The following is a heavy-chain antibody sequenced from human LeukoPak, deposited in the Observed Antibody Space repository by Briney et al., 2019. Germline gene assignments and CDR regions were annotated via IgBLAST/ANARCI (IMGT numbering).Heavy chain of an antibody. D-gene: IGHD3-22*01. CDR3: AKTGSSGYYYDLDY. CDR1: GFTFSSYG. J-gene: IGHJ4*02. CDR2: IRYDGSNK. Sequence: PGGSLRLSCAASGFTFSSYGMHWVRQAPGKGLEWVAFIRYDGSNKYYADSVKGRFTISRDNSKNTLYLQMNSLRAEDTAVYYCAKTGSSGYYYDLDYWGQGTLVTVSS. V-gene: IGHV3-30*02.